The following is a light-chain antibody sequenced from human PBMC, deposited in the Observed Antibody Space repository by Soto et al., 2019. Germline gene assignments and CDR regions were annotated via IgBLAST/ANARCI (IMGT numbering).Light chain of an antibody. Sequence: QSVLTQPASVSGSPGQSITISCTGTSSDVGGYNYVSWYQQHPGKAPKFMIYDVSNRPSGVSNRFSGSKSGNTASLTISGLQAEDEADSYCSSYTSSSTLVFGGGTKLTVL. J-gene: IGLJ2*01. CDR1: SSDVGGYNY. V-gene: IGLV2-14*01. CDR3: SSYTSSSTLV. CDR2: DVS.